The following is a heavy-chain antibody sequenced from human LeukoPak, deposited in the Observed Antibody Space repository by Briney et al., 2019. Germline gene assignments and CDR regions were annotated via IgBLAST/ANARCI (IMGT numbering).Heavy chain of an antibody. CDR3: AREGGRHYDFWSGYWSRFDP. Sequence: SETLSLTCTVSGGSNSSGGYYWSWIRQHPGKGLEWIGYIYYSGSTYYNPSLKSRVTISVDTSKNQFSLKLSSVTAADTAVYYCAREGGRHYDFWSGYWSRFDPWGQGTLVTVSS. CDR2: IYYSGST. CDR1: GGSNSSGGYY. J-gene: IGHJ5*02. D-gene: IGHD3-3*01. V-gene: IGHV4-31*03.